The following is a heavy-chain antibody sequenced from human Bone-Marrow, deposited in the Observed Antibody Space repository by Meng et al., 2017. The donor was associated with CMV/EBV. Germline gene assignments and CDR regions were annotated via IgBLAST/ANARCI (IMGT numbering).Heavy chain of an antibody. V-gene: IGHV4-34*01. CDR3: ARGAVPKGMDV. Sequence: SETLSLTCAVYGGSFSGYYWSWIRQPPGKGLEWIGEINHSGSTNYNPSPKSRVTISVDTSKNQFSLKLSTVTAADTAVYYCARGAVPKGMDVWGQGTTVTVSS. CDR2: INHSGST. CDR1: GGSFSGYY. D-gene: IGHD6-19*01. J-gene: IGHJ6*02.